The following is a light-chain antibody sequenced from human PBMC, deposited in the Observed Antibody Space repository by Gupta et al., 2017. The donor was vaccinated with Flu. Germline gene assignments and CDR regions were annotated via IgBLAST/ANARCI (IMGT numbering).Light chain of an antibody. CDR2: GAS. V-gene: IGKV3-15*01. J-gene: IGKJ1*01. Sequence: PATLSVSPGERATLSCRASESVSNNLAWFQQKQGQAPRLLIFGASCRGTGVPDRFSGSGSGTXFTLTIXGLQSEDFAVYYCQQDHNWPKTFGXGTKLDIK. CDR3: QQDHNWPKT. CDR1: ESVSNN.